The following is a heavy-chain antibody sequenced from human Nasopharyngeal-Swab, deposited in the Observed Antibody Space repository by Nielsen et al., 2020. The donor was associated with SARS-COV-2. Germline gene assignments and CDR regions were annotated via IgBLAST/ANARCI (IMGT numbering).Heavy chain of an antibody. D-gene: IGHD3-22*01. CDR3: AASLPYDSSGYYS. Sequence: WVRQAPGQRLEWIGWIVVGSGNTNYAQKFQERVTITRDMPTSTAYMELSSLRSEDTAVYYCAASLPYDSSGYYSWGQGTLVTVSS. CDR2: IVVGSGNT. J-gene: IGHJ4*02. V-gene: IGHV1-58*01.